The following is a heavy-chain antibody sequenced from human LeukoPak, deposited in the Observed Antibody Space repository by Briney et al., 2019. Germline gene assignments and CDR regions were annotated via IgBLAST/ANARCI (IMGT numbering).Heavy chain of an antibody. D-gene: IGHD3-10*01. Sequence: PGGTLRLSCAASGFTFSSYGMSWVRQAPGKGLEWVSAISGSGGSTYYADSEKGRFTIYRDNSKNTLYLQMNSLRAEDTAVYYCTTDVITMVRGVTYYYYYMDVWGKGTTVTIS. CDR2: ISGSGGST. CDR3: TTDVITMVRGVTYYYYYMDV. V-gene: IGHV3-23*01. J-gene: IGHJ6*03. CDR1: GFTFSSYG.